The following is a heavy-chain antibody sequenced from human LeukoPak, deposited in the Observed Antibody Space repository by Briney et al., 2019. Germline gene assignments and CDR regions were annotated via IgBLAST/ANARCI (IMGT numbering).Heavy chain of an antibody. Sequence: PGGSLRLSCAASGFTFSSYGMSWVRQAPGKGLEWVPTISGSGGSTYYADSVKGRFTISRDNSKNTLYLQMNSLRVEDTAVYYCAKAAGYSSRWYFGSWGQGTLVTVSS. V-gene: IGHV3-23*01. D-gene: IGHD6-13*01. J-gene: IGHJ4*02. CDR2: ISGSGGST. CDR3: AKAAGYSSRWYFGS. CDR1: GFTFSSYG.